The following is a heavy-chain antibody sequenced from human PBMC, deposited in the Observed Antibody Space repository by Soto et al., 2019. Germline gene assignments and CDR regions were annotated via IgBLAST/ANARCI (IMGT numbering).Heavy chain of an antibody. CDR2: ISSSSSYI. D-gene: IGHD4-17*01. Sequence: GGSLRLSCAASGFTFSSYSMNWVRQAPGKGLEWVSSISSSSSYIYYADSVKGRFTISRDNTKNSLYLQMNSLRAEDTAVYYCARDRDSTVNYDYWGQGTLVTVSS. J-gene: IGHJ4*02. CDR1: GFTFSSYS. V-gene: IGHV3-21*01. CDR3: ARDRDSTVNYDY.